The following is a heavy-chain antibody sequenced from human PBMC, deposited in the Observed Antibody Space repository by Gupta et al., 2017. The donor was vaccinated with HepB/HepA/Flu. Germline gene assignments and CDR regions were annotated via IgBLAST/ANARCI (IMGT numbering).Heavy chain of an antibody. V-gene: IGHV3-11*01. D-gene: IGHD6-25*01. Sequence: QVQLVESGGGLVKPGGSLRLSCAASGFTFSDYYMSWIRQAPGKGLEWVSYISSSGRTIYYADSVKGRFTISKENAKKSLYVIMTRLRAEDTAVDYGASELQRTYGSQGTMVTVYS. CDR2: ISSSGRTI. J-gene: IGHJ4*02. CDR1: GFTFSDYY. CDR3: ASELQRTY.